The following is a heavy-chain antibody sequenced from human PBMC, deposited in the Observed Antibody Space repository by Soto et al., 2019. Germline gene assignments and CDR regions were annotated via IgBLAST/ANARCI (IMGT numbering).Heavy chain of an antibody. Sequence: SVTQSLTCPVAGGNLSSYYWSWIRQPPGKGLEWIGYIYYSGSTNYNPSLKSRVTISVDTSKNQFSLKLSSVTAADTAVYYCASSVAGTSLGAFDIWGQGTMVTVSS. J-gene: IGHJ3*02. CDR3: ASSVAGTSLGAFDI. CDR1: GGNLSSYY. V-gene: IGHV4-59*01. CDR2: IYYSGST. D-gene: IGHD6-19*01.